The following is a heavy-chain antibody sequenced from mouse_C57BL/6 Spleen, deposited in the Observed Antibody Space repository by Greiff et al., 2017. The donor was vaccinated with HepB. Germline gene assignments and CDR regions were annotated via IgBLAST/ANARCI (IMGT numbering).Heavy chain of an antibody. J-gene: IGHJ4*01. CDR1: GYTFTSYW. D-gene: IGHD2-3*01. CDR2: IHPSDSDT. CDR3: AIGWLLREDYYAMDY. Sequence: QVQLKQPGAELVKPGASVKVSCKASGYTFTSYWMHWVKQRPGQGLEWIGRIHPSDSDTNYNQKFKGKATLTVDKSSSTAYMELSSLTSEDSAVYYCAIGWLLREDYYAMDYWGQGTSVTVSS. V-gene: IGHV1-74*01.